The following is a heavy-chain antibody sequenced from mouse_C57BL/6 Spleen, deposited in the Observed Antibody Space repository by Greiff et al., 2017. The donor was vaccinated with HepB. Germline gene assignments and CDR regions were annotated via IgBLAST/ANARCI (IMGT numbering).Heavy chain of an antibody. V-gene: IGHV1-63*01. CDR3: AREGLTTVVATDWYFDV. D-gene: IGHD1-1*01. CDR1: GYTFTNYW. Sequence: QVQLKESGAELVRPGTSVKMSCKASGYTFTNYWIGWAKQRPGHGLEWIGDIYPGGGYTNYNEKFKGKATLTADKSSSTAYMQFSSLTSEDSAIYYCAREGLTTVVATDWYFDVWGTGTTVTVSS. J-gene: IGHJ1*03. CDR2: IYPGGGYT.